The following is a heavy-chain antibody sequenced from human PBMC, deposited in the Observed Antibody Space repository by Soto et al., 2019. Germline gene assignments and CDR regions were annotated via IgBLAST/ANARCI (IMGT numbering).Heavy chain of an antibody. V-gene: IGHV3-21*01. CDR1: GFTFSSYS. D-gene: IGHD2-15*01. J-gene: IGHJ4*02. Sequence: GGSLRLSCAASGFTFSSYSMNWVRQAPGKGLEWVSSISSSSSYIYYADSVKGRFTISRDNAKNSLYLQMNSLRAEDTAVYYCASQRDIVVVVAATPPFDYWGQGTLVTVSS. CDR3: ASQRDIVVVVAATPPFDY. CDR2: ISSSSSYI.